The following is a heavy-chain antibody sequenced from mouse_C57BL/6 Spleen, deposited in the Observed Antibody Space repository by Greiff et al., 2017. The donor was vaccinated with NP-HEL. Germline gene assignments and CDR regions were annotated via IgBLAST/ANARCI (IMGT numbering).Heavy chain of an antibody. D-gene: IGHD1-1*01. CDR1: GFTFSDAW. J-gene: IGHJ2*01. CDR2: IRNKANNHAT. CDR3: KLTVVAKDYFDY. Sequence: EVQRVESGGGLVQPGGSMKLSCAASGFTFSDAWMDWVRQSPEKGLEWVAEIRNKANNHATYYAESVKGRFTISRDDSKSSVYLQMNSLRAEDTGIYYCKLTVVAKDYFDYWGQGTTLTVSS. V-gene: IGHV6-6*01.